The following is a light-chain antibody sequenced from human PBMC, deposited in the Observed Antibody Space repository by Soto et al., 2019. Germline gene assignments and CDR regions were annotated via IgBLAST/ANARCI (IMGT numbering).Light chain of an antibody. CDR1: SSDVGGYNY. V-gene: IGLV2-14*01. CDR2: DVS. CDR3: SSYTISNTLV. J-gene: IGLJ1*01. Sequence: QSVLTQPASVSRSPGQSITISCTGTSSDVGGYNYVSWYQQYPGKAPKLMIYDVSNRPSGVSNRFSGSKSGNTASLTISGLQAEDEADYYCSSYTISNTLVFGYGTKLTVL.